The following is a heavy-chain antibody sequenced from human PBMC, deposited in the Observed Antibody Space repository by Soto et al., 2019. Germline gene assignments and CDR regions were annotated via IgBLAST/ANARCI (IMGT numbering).Heavy chain of an antibody. V-gene: IGHV6-1*01. CDR2: TYYRSKWYN. D-gene: IGHD6-19*01. J-gene: IGHJ2*01. Sequence: SQTLSLTCAISGDSVSSNSAAWNWIRQSPSRGLEWLGMTYYRSKWYNDYAVSVKSRITINPDTSKNQFSLQLNSVTPEDTAVYYCARVKLAGADGSYWYFDLWGRGTLVTVSS. CDR3: ARVKLAGADGSYWYFDL. CDR1: GDSVSSNSAA.